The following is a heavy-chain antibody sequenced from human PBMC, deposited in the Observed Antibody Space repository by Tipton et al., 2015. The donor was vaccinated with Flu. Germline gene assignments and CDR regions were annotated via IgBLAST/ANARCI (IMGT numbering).Heavy chain of an antibody. Sequence: TLSLTCTVSNDYLSDYYWNWIRQSPGKGLEWLGSIHYTGKTLNDPSLKSRVTMAVDTSKNQFFLNLTSVTASDTAVYFCARDNWGGVFDYWGQGTMVTVSS. CDR1: NDYLSDYY. J-gene: IGHJ3*01. CDR2: IHYTGKT. CDR3: ARDNWGGVFDY. V-gene: IGHV4-59*01. D-gene: IGHD7-27*01.